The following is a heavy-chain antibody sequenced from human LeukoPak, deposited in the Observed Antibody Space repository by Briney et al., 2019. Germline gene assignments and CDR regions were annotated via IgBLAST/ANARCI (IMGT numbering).Heavy chain of an antibody. J-gene: IGHJ4*02. CDR3: ARGAPSDY. Sequence: SETLSLTCTVSGGSLSSGSISSYYWSWVRQPAGKGLEWIGRIYNSGTTNYNPSLKSRVTMSVDTSKNQLSLKLNSVTAADTAVHYCARGAPSDYWGQGTLVTVSS. CDR1: GGSLSSGSISSYY. V-gene: IGHV4-4*07. CDR2: IYNSGTT.